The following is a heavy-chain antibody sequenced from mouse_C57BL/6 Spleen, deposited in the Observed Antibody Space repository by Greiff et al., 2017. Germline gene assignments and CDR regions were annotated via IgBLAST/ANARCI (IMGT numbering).Heavy chain of an antibody. J-gene: IGHJ2*01. CDR3: ARGEYDYDY. Sequence: EVKLVESGPGLVKPSQSLSLTCSVTGYSITSGYYWNWIRQFPGNKLEWMGSISYDGSNNYNPSLQNRFSITRATSKHHFFLKLNSVTTEDTDTDYCARGEYDYDYWGQGTTLTVSS. V-gene: IGHV3-6*01. CDR1: GYSITSGYY. CDR2: ISYDGSN. D-gene: IGHD2-4*01.